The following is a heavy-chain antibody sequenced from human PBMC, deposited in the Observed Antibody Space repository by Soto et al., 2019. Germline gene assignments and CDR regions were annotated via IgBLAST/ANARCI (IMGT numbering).Heavy chain of an antibody. Sequence: QEQLVQSGAEVRKPGSSVKVSCKASGGAFNSKAIAWVRQAPGQGLEWMGGIVPLFGSTDYAQRFQGRLTMTADEFTDTVYMELSILRPEDTAVYFCATLGERSWFDPWGQGTLVTVSS. D-gene: IGHD3-10*01. CDR2: IVPLFGST. J-gene: IGHJ5*02. V-gene: IGHV1-69*01. CDR1: GGAFNSKA. CDR3: ATLGERSWFDP.